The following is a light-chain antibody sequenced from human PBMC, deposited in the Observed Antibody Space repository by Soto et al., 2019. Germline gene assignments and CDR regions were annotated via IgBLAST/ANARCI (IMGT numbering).Light chain of an antibody. Sequence: EIVMTQSPATLSLSPGERATLSCRASQRVSSNLAWYQQKPGQAPRLLIYGASTRATGVPARFSGSGSGTEFTLTISTLQSEDFAVYYCQQYDNRPPLTSGGGTKVDIK. CDR3: QQYDNRPPLT. CDR1: QRVSSN. CDR2: GAS. V-gene: IGKV3-15*01. J-gene: IGKJ4*01.